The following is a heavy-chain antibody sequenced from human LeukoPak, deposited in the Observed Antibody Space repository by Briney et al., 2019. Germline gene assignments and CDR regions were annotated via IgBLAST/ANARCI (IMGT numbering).Heavy chain of an antibody. D-gene: IGHD5-12*01. V-gene: IGHV3-11*03. CDR3: ARNGYSGYDRLNWFDP. J-gene: IGHJ5*02. CDR1: GFTFSDYY. CDR2: ISSGSTYT. Sequence: GGSLRLSCAASGFTFSDYYMTWIRQAPGKGLEWVSSISSGSTYTNYADSVKGRFTISRDNAKNSLYLQMNSLRVEDTAVYYCARNGYSGYDRLNWFDPWGQGTLVIVSS.